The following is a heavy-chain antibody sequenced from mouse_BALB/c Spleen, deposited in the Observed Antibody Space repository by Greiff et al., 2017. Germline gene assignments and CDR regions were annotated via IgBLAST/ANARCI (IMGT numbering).Heavy chain of an antibody. D-gene: IGHD1-1*01. J-gene: IGHJ4*01. CDR3: ARSDYYGSDAMDY. V-gene: IGHV1S132*01. CDR1: GYTFTSYW. CDR2: IFPGTGTT. Sequence: QVQLQQSGAELVKPGASVKLSCKTSGYTFTSYWIQWVKQRPGQGLGWIGEIFPGTGTTYYNEKFKGKATLTIDTSSSTAYMQLSSLTSEDSAVYFCARSDYYGSDAMDYWGQGTSVTVSS.